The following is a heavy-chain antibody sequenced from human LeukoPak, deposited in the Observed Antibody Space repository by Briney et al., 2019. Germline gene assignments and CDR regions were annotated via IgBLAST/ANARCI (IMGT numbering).Heavy chain of an antibody. J-gene: IGHJ4*02. CDR3: ARDSILGARLFDY. CDR1: GFTFSGYW. CDR2: IKQDGSEK. Sequence: GGSLRLSCAASGFTFSGYWMSWVRQAPGKGLEWVANIKQDGSEKYYVDSVKGRFTISRDNAKNSVYLQMNSLRAEDTAVYYCARDSILGARLFDYWGQGTLVAVSS. V-gene: IGHV3-7*01. D-gene: IGHD3-3*02.